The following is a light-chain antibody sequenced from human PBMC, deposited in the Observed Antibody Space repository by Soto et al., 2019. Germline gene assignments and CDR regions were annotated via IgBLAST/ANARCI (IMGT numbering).Light chain of an antibody. CDR3: RQRYNWPLT. CDR2: DAS. J-gene: IGKJ4*01. V-gene: IGKV3-11*01. Sequence: EIVLLQSPAALSLSTGERATLSCKASQTISNSLGWFQQKPGQAPRLLIDDASNRATGIPARFTGSGSGSDFTLTITSLEPEDFGVYYCRQRYNWPLTFGGGTKV. CDR1: QTISNS.